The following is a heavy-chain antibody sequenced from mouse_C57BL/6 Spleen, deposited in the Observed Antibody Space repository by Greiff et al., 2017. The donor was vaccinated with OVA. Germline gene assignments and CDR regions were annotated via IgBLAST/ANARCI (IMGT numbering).Heavy chain of an antibody. CDR2: IYPGDGDT. CDR3: ARFYGYYEDSYFDY. D-gene: IGHD2-3*01. CDR1: GYAFSSSW. V-gene: IGHV1-82*01. J-gene: IGHJ2*01. Sequence: VQLQQSGPELVKPGASVKISCKASGYAFSSSWMNWVKQRPGKGLEWIGRIYPGDGDTNYNGKFKGKATLTADKSSSTAYMQLNSLTSEDSAVYFCARFYGYYEDSYFDYWGQGTTLTVSS.